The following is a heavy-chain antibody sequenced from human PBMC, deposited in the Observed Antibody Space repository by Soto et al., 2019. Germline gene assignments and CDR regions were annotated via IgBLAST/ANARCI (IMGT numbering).Heavy chain of an antibody. J-gene: IGHJ6*02. Sequence: EVQLAESGGGLVQPGGSLRLSCAASGLTFSGYEMNWVRQAPGKGLEWVSYISSSGSSISYADSVKGRFTITRDNAKNSLYLQMNSLRAEDTAVYYCATDSGGSPGYSYYAMDVWAQGTTVTVSS. D-gene: IGHD1-26*01. CDR3: ATDSGGSPGYSYYAMDV. V-gene: IGHV3-48*03. CDR2: ISSSGSSI. CDR1: GLTFSGYE.